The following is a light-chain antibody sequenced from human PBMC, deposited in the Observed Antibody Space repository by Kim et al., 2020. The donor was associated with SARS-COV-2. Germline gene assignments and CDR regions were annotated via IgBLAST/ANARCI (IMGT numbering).Light chain of an antibody. CDR2: AAS. CDR1: QSISRD. J-gene: IGKJ3*01. V-gene: IGKV1-39*01. CDR3: QQSYSTPRT. Sequence: DIQMTQSPSSLSASVGDRVTITCRASQSISRDLYWYQQKPGKAPKLLIFAASSFQSRVPSRFSGSGSGTDFTLTISSLQPEDFATFYCQQSYSTPRTFGPGTQVDI.